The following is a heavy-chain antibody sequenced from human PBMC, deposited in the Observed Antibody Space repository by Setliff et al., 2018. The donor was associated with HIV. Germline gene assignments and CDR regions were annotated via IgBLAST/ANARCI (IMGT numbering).Heavy chain of an antibody. CDR1: NDSITYYY. J-gene: IGHJ3*02. D-gene: IGHD3-22*01. Sequence: SETLSLTCSVSNDSITYYYWNWIRQPPGKGLEWIGNIFDSENTNYNPSLKSRVTMSVDTSKNQFSLKLSSVTAADTAVYYCARQITSVTTEKLVVNDSFDIWGQGIMVTVSS. V-gene: IGHV4-59*01. CDR3: ARQITSVTTEKLVVNDSFDI. CDR2: IFDSENT.